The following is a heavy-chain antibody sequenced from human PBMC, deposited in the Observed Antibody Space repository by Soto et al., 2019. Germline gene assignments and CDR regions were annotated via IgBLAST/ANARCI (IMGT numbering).Heavy chain of an antibody. V-gene: IGHV3-7*01. CDR2: IGPDGSKK. CDR1: GFIFSSYW. CDR3: EGGNRADY. J-gene: IGHJ4*02. Sequence: GGSLRLSCTASGFIFSSYWMTWVRQAPGKGLEWVANIGPDGSKKYYADSVKGRFTISRDNAKNSLFLQMNSLRAEDTAVYYCEGGNRADYWGQGSLVTVSS.